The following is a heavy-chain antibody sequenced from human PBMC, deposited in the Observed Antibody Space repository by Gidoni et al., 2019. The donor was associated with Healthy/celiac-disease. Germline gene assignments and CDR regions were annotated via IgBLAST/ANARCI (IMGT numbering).Heavy chain of an antibody. D-gene: IGHD3-22*01. V-gene: IGHV3-30*03. Sequence: QVQLVESGGGVVQPGRSLRLSCAASGFTFSSYGMPWVRQAPGKGLEWVAVISYDGSNKYYADSVKGRFTISRDNSKNTLYLQMNSLRAEDTAVYYCASGYYDSSGYGARYYGMDVWGQGTTVTVSS. CDR1: GFTFSSYG. J-gene: IGHJ6*02. CDR2: ISYDGSNK. CDR3: ASGYYDSSGYGARYYGMDV.